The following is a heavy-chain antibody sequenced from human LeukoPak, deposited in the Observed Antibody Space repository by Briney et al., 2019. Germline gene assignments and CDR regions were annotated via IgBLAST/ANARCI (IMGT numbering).Heavy chain of an antibody. Sequence: PGGSLRLSCAASEFTFSNYGMHWVRQAPGKGLEWVAFIRYDGSNKYLADSVKGRFTISRDNSKNTLYLQMSSLRAEDTAVYYCARVTVAAWGYGHMDVWGKGTTVTVSS. CDR3: ARVTVAAWGYGHMDV. V-gene: IGHV3-30*02. J-gene: IGHJ6*03. CDR2: IRYDGSNK. D-gene: IGHD5-12*01. CDR1: EFTFSNYG.